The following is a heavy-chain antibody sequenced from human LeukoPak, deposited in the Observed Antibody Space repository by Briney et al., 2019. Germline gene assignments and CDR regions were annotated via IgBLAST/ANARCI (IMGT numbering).Heavy chain of an antibody. V-gene: IGHV4-39*07. J-gene: IGHJ6*03. Sequence: SETLSLTCTVSGGSISSSSYYWGWIRQPPGKGLEWIGSIYYSGSTYYNPSLKSRVTISVDTSKNQFSLKLSSVTAADTAVYYCARGVIRGYMSIAARAGYYYMDVWGKGTTVTVSS. D-gene: IGHD6-6*01. CDR1: GGSISSSSYY. CDR2: IYYSGST. CDR3: ARGVIRGYMSIAARAGYYYMDV.